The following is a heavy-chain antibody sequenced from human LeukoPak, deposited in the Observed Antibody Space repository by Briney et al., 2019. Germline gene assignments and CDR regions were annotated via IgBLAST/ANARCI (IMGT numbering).Heavy chain of an antibody. V-gene: IGHV3-30*02. D-gene: IGHD3-10*01. CDR1: GFTFSSYG. CDR3: ARDATMVPLYYYYYMDV. J-gene: IGHJ6*03. CDR2: IRYDGSNK. Sequence: GGSLRLSCAASGFTFSSYGMHWVRQAPGKGLEWVAFIRYDGSNKYYADSVKGRFTISRDNSKNTLYLQMNSLRAEDTAVYYCARDATMVPLYYYYYMDVWGKGTTVTVSS.